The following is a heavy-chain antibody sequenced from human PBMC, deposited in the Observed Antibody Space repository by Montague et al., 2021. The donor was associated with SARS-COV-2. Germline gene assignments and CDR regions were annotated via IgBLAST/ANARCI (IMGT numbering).Heavy chain of an antibody. Sequence: SETLSLTCTVSGGSISPYYWSWIRQSPGKGLECIWYTSYSGSTDYNPSLKSRVTISIATSKNQFSLKLSSVTAAATAVYYRARWGEYYDSPYYYYAMDVWGQGTTVTVSS. V-gene: IGHV4-59*12. J-gene: IGHJ6*02. CDR1: GGSISPYY. CDR2: TSYSGST. D-gene: IGHD3-3*01. CDR3: ARWGEYYDSPYYYYAMDV.